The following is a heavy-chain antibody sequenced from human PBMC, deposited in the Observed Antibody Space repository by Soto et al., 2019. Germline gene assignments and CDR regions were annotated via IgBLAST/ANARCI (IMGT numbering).Heavy chain of an antibody. V-gene: IGHV3-74*01. J-gene: IGHJ4*02. CDR2: INGEGSTT. D-gene: IGHD5-12*01. CDR1: GFTFNSHW. Sequence: EVQLVESGGGLVQPGGSLRLSCVPSGFTFNSHWMHWVRQAPGKGLVWVSRINGEGSTTSYADSVSGRFTISRDNAKNTLYLQMNSLRVDDTAVYYCARDPRDGYHSPPDYWGQGTLVTVSS. CDR3: ARDPRDGYHSPPDY.